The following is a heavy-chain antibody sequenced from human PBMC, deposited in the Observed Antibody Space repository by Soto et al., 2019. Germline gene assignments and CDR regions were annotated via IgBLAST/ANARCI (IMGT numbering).Heavy chain of an antibody. D-gene: IGHD5-12*01. Sequence: GESLKISCEGSGYNFNTYWIGWVRQMPGTGLEWMALIYPGDSDTRYSPSFEGQVTLSVDRSISTAYLQWSSLKASDTAIYYCATSTVSYVDIVSSTTRGYFDHWGQGTLVTVSS. J-gene: IGHJ4*02. CDR1: GYNFNTYW. V-gene: IGHV5-51*01. CDR2: IYPGDSDT. CDR3: ATSTVSYVDIVSSTTRGYFDH.